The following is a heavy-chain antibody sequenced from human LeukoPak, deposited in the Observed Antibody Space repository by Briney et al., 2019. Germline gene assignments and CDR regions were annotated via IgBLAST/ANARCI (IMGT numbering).Heavy chain of an antibody. CDR1: GGSISSGGYS. J-gene: IGHJ5*02. D-gene: IGHD3-10*01. V-gene: IGHV4-30-2*01. Sequence: SETLSLTCAVSGGSISSGGYSWSWIRQPPGKGLEWIGYIYHSGSTYYNPSLKGRVTISVDRSKNQFSLKLSSVTAADTAVYYCARAEWFGEALGFDPWGQGTLVTVSS. CDR3: ARAEWFGEALGFDP. CDR2: IYHSGST.